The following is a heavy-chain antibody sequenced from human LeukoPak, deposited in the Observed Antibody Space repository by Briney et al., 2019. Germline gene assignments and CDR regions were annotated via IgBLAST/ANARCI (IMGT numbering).Heavy chain of an antibody. J-gene: IGHJ5*02. CDR2: LNPKSGHT. CDR3: ARGFEDWFDL. V-gene: IGHV1-8*01. Sequence: GASSKISSKTAAYTFTSYDINWWRHPTPQRLEWMGWLNPKSGHTGYAQTSPGRVSMATPPSISAASMGLRSLRSEATAVYYCARGFEDWFDLWGQGTLVTVSS. CDR1: AYTFTSYD. D-gene: IGHD2-15*01.